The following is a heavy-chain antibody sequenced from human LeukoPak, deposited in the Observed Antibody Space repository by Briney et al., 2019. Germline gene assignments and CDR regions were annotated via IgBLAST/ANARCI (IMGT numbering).Heavy chain of an antibody. V-gene: IGHV4-34*01. CDR2: INHSGST. Sequence: SETLSLTCAVYGGSFSGYYWSWIRQPPGKGLERIGEINHSGSTNYNPSLKSRVTISVDTSKNQFSLKLSSVTAADTAVYYCARAPTELLWFGELRAGYFDYWGQGTLVTVSS. J-gene: IGHJ4*02. CDR3: ARAPTELLWFGELRAGYFDY. CDR1: GGSFSGYY. D-gene: IGHD3-10*01.